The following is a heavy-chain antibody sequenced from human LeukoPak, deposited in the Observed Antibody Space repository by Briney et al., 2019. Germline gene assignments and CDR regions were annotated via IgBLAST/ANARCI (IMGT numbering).Heavy chain of an antibody. D-gene: IGHD3-16*01. Sequence: KPSETLSLTCTVSGDSISSSYYYWGWIRQPPGKGLEWIGTIFYSGNIYYNPSLKSRVTISVDTSKNQFSLKLSSVTAADTAVYYCARHGPRYYAETKWNFDLWGRGTLVTVSS. CDR3: ARHGPRYYAETKWNFDL. V-gene: IGHV4-39*01. CDR1: GDSISSSYYY. J-gene: IGHJ2*01. CDR2: IFYSGNI.